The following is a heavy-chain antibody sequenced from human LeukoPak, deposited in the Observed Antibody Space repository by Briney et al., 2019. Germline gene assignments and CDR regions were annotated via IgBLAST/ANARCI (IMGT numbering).Heavy chain of an antibody. CDR1: GFTFSTYN. D-gene: IGHD1-14*01. CDR3: ARVGTGRYWFDS. Sequence: GGSLRLSCAASGFTFSTYNMNWVRQAPGKGLEWVSSIISTSDIYYAGSVKGRFTISRDNAKNSLYLQMNSLIVEDTAVYYCARVGTGRYWFDSWGQETQVTVSS. V-gene: IGHV3-21*01. CDR2: IISTSDI. J-gene: IGHJ5*01.